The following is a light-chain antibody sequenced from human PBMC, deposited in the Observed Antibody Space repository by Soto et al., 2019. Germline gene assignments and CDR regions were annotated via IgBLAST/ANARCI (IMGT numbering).Light chain of an antibody. V-gene: IGKV3-20*01. J-gene: IGKJ1*01. CDR1: QSLSSSY. CDR2: GTS. Sequence: LSKSAGAVSLYTGERATLSCRASQSLSSSYLAWYQQKPGQAPRLLIYGTSIRATGIPDRFSGSGSGTDFTLTITRLEPEDFAVYYCQQYGSSGTFGQGTKVDIK. CDR3: QQYGSSGT.